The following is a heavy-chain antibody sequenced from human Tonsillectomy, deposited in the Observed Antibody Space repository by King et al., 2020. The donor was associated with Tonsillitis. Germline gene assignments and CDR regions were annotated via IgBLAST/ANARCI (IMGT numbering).Heavy chain of an antibody. CDR3: ARGPECGGDCYRGFDY. CDR2: IYYSGST. V-gene: IGHV4-59*01. D-gene: IGHD2-21*02. J-gene: IGHJ4*02. Sequence: QLQESGPGLVKPSETLALTCTVSGGSISSYYWSWIRQPPGKGLEWVGYIYYSGSTNYHPSLKSRVTISVDTSKNQFSLKLSCGTAADTAVYYCARGPECGGDCYRGFDYWGQGTLVTVSS. CDR1: GGSISSYY.